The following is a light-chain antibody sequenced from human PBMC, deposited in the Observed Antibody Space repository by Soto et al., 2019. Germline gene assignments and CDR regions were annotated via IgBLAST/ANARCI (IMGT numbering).Light chain of an antibody. CDR2: GNS. J-gene: IGLJ2*01. CDR1: SSNIGAGYD. Sequence: QSVLTQPPSVSGAPGQRVTIYCTGSSSNIGAGYDVHWYQQLPGTAPKLLIYGNSNRPSGVPDRFSGSKSGTSASLAITGRQDHDVADYYGQSYDSSLSGSVFGGGTKLTVL. V-gene: IGLV1-40*01. CDR3: QSYDSSLSGSV.